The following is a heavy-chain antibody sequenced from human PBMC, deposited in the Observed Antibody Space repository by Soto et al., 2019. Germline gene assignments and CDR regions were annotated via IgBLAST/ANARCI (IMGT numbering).Heavy chain of an antibody. D-gene: IGHD4-4*01. J-gene: IGHJ4*02. CDR3: AKGSISNPFDY. Sequence: GGSLRLSCAASGFTFDDYAMHWVRQAPGKGLEWVSGISWNSGSIGYADSVKGRFTISRDNAKNSLYLQMNSLRAEDTALYYCAKGSISNPFDYWGQGTLVTVSS. CDR1: GFTFDDYA. V-gene: IGHV3-9*01. CDR2: ISWNSGSI.